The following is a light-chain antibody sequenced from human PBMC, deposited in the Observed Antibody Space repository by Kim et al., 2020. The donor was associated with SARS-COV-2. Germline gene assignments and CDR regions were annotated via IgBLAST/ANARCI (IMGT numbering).Light chain of an antibody. CDR3: QQYYHYPWT. CDR2: DAS. Sequence: GDRVTITCRASQSISNWLAWYQQKPGRAPTVLIYDASSLDSGVPSRFSGSGSGTEFTLTITTLQPDDFATYYCQQYYHYPWTFGQGTKVDIK. CDR1: QSISNW. V-gene: IGKV1-5*01. J-gene: IGKJ1*01.